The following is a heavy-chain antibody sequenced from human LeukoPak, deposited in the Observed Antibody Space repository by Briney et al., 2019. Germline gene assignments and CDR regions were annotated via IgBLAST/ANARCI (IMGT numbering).Heavy chain of an antibody. V-gene: IGHV4-59*01. CDR2: IYFTGST. Sequence: SETLSLTCTVSGASINSYFWSWIRQTPGKGLEWMGTIYFTGSTNYNPALQSRVTILVDTSQNQFSLTLRSVTAADTAVYYCARASRYCSGGSCYFNYFDYWGQGTLVTVSS. CDR3: ARASRYCSGGSCYFNYFDY. J-gene: IGHJ4*02. CDR1: GASINSYF. D-gene: IGHD2-15*01.